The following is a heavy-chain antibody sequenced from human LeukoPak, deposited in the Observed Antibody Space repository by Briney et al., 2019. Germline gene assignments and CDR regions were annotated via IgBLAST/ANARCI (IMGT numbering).Heavy chain of an antibody. CDR3: AIDPNWGTHS. Sequence: EWVSIIGSSGGGIHYAASGRGRFTISRDNSKNALYLQMNSLRVEDTAVYYCAIDPNWGTHSWGQGVLVTVSS. CDR2: IGSSGGGI. J-gene: IGHJ4*02. V-gene: IGHV3-23*01. D-gene: IGHD7-27*01.